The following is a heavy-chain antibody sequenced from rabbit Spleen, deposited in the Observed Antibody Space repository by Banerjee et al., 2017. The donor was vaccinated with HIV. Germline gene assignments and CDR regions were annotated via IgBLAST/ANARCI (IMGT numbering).Heavy chain of an antibody. Sequence: QSLEESGGGLVKPGGTLTLTCTVSGFSFSSNWICWVRQAPGKGLEWIACIDSSDGDTAYANWPKGRFTISKASSTTVTLQMTSLTAADTATYFCARARDTYDDVGDYARLDLWGQGTLVTVS. CDR2: IDSSDGDT. J-gene: IGHJ3*01. CDR3: ARARDTYDDVGDYARLDL. D-gene: IGHD2-1*01. V-gene: IGHV1S40*01. CDR1: GFSFSSNW.